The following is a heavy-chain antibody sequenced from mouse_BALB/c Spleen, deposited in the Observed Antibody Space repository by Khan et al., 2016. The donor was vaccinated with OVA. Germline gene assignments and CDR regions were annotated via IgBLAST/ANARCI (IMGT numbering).Heavy chain of an antibody. CDR1: GYSITSGYA. CDR2: ISYSGST. D-gene: IGHD1-1*01. V-gene: IGHV3-2*02. CDR3: TKQNYYGYTMDY. Sequence: EVQLHESGPGLVKPSQSLSLTCTVTGYSITSGYAWNWIRQFPGNKLEWMGYISYSGSTSYNPSLGSRISITRDTSKNQFFLQLNSVTTEDTATFYCTKQNYYGYTMDYGGQGTSVTVSS. J-gene: IGHJ4*01.